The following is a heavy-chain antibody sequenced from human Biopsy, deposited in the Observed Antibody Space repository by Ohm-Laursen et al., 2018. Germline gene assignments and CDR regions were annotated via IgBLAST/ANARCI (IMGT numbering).Heavy chain of an antibody. CDR1: GGIFSSYA. V-gene: IGHV1-46*01. Sequence: SVKVSCKTSGGIFSSYAMSWVRQAPGQGLEWMGVISPSGATTSFSQKFQGRITMTRDTSTGTVYMDLNSLGSEDTAVYYCARAGVGSDGTDSYYYGMDVWGPGTTVTVSS. D-gene: IGHD5-24*01. J-gene: IGHJ6*02. CDR3: ARAGVGSDGTDSYYYGMDV. CDR2: ISPSGATT.